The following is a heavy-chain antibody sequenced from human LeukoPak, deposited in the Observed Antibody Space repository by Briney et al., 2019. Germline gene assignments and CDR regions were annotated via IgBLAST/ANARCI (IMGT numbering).Heavy chain of an antibody. J-gene: IGHJ5*01. CDR3: ARAMVRGIWFDS. Sequence: SETLSLTCAVSGYSISSGYYWGWIRQPPGKGLEWIGSIYHSGSTYYNPSLKSRVTISVDTSKNQFSLKLSSVTAADTAVYYCARAMVRGIWFDSWGQGTLVTVSS. V-gene: IGHV4-38-2*01. CDR1: GYSISSGYY. D-gene: IGHD3-10*01. CDR2: IYHSGST.